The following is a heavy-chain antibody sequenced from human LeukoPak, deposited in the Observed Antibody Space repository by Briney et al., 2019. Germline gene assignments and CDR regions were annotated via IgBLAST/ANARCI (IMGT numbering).Heavy chain of an antibody. CDR2: ISGSGGST. CDR1: GFTLSSYA. CDR3: AKSPITIFGVVIYFDY. J-gene: IGHJ4*02. D-gene: IGHD3-3*01. Sequence: PGGSLRLSCAASGFTLSSYAMSWVRQAPGKGLEWVSAISGSGGSTYYADSVKGRFTISRDNSKNTLYLQMNSLRAEDTAVYYCAKSPITIFGVVIYFDYWGQGILATVSS. V-gene: IGHV3-23*01.